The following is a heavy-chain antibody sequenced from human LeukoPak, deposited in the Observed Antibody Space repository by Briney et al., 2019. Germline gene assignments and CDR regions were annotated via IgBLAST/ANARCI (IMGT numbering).Heavy chain of an antibody. J-gene: IGHJ6*03. CDR3: TKELHVAVAVADYYYFYMDV. Sequence: GGSLRLSCAASGFAFSSFAMGWVRQSPGKELEWLSTINGGGNTTFYADSVKGRFTISRDNSKNTLYLHMDGLRPDDTAIYYCTKELHVAVAVADYYYFYMDVWGRGTAVSVSS. CDR1: GFAFSSFA. V-gene: IGHV3-23*01. CDR2: INGGGNTT. D-gene: IGHD6-19*01.